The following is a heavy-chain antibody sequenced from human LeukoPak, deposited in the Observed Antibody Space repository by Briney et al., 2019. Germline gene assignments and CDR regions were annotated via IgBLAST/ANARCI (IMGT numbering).Heavy chain of an antibody. CDR3: AKDKFGPWGSNFDY. J-gene: IGHJ4*01. CDR2: IRYDGSNT. Sequence: PGGSLRLSCAASGFTFNSYGMHWVRQAPGKGLEWVAFIRYDGSNTYYADSLKDRFTMSRDNPKNSIYLQMNSLRVEDTAMYYCAKDKFGPWGSNFDYWGQGTLVTVSS. CDR1: GFTFNSYG. D-gene: IGHD3-10*01. V-gene: IGHV3-30*02.